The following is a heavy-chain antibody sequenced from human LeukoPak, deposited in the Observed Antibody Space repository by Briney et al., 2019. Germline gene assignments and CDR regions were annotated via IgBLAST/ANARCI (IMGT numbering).Heavy chain of an antibody. V-gene: IGHV3-48*03. CDR2: ISSSGSTI. CDR3: AKDIEDSGYDSSFDY. D-gene: IGHD5-12*01. CDR1: GFTFSSYE. Sequence: PGGSLRLSCAASGFTFSSYEMNWVRQAPGKGLEWVSYISSSGSTIYYADSVKGRFTISRDNAKNSLYLQMNSLRAEDTALYYCAKDIEDSGYDSSFDYWGQGTLVTVSS. J-gene: IGHJ4*02.